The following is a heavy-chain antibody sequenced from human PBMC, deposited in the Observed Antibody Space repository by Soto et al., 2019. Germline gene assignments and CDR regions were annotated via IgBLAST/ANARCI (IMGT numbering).Heavy chain of an antibody. CDR2: VKSKTYGGAT. CDR3: TTDRRSGYDPQFDF. V-gene: IGHV3-15*01. CDR1: GFTFYNTW. Sequence: GSLRLSCTASGFTFYNTWMSWVRQAPGKGLEWVGRVKSKTYGGATDYTAPVKGRFTISRDDSQNTLYLQMNSLQTDDTAVYYCTTDRRSGYDPQFDFWGQGTLVTVSS. D-gene: IGHD5-12*01. J-gene: IGHJ4*02.